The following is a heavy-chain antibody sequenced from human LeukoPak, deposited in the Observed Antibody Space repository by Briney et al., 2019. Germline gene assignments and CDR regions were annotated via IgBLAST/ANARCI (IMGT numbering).Heavy chain of an antibody. CDR2: IIPIFGTA. CDR1: GGTFSSYA. CDR3: ARVSSGWYYFDY. Sequence: SVKVSCKASGGTFSSYAISWVRQAPGQGLEWMGGIIPIFGTANYAQKFQGRVTITADESTSTAYMELISLRSEDTAVYYCARVSSGWYYFDYWGQGTLVTVSS. D-gene: IGHD6-19*01. V-gene: IGHV1-69*13. J-gene: IGHJ4*02.